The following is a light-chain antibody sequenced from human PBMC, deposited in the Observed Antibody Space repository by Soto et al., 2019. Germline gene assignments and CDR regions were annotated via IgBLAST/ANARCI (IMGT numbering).Light chain of an antibody. J-gene: IGLJ1*01. Sequence: QSLLTQPPSASGSPGQSVTISCTGTKNDIGVYDFVSWYQHHPGKAPRLIIYEVVQRPSGVPDRFSGSKSGNTASLTVSGLQAADEADYFCKSYAGSNTYVLGSGTKVTV. CDR2: EVV. V-gene: IGLV2-8*01. CDR1: KNDIGVYDF. CDR3: KSYAGSNTYV.